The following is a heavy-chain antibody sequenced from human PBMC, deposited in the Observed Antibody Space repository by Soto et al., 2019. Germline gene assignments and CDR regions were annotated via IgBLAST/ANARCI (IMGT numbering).Heavy chain of an antibody. D-gene: IGHD3-16*01. J-gene: IGHJ4*02. Sequence: EVQLVESGGGLIQPGGSLRLSCAVSGFTVSNNYMSWVRQAPGKGLEGVSVIYSGGYTAYGDSVKGRFTISRDNSKNTHYLQMKSRGAHDGAVYSGATQGGGGGYWGQGTLVTVSS. V-gene: IGHV3-53*01. CDR3: ATQGGGGGY. CDR2: IYSGGYT. CDR1: GFTVSNNY.